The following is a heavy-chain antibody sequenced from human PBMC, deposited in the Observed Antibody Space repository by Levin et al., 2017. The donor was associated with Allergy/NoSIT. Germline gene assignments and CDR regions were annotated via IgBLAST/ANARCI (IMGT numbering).Heavy chain of an antibody. CDR1: GFTFSDYY. Sequence: GESLKISCAASGFTFSDYYMSWIRQAPGKGLEWVSYISSSGSTKYYGDSVKGRFTISRDNAKNSLYLRMNSLRAEDTAVYYCARWGYDDSYYYYYGMDVWGQGTTVTVSS. CDR3: ARWGYDDSYYYYYGMDV. J-gene: IGHJ6*02. V-gene: IGHV3-11*01. D-gene: IGHD3-3*01. CDR2: ISSSGSTK.